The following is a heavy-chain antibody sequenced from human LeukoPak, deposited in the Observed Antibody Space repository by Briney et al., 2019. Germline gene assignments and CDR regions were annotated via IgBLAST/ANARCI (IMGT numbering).Heavy chain of an antibody. V-gene: IGHV4-4*07. D-gene: IGHD6-13*01. CDR3: AREGSWCGTGYYFDY. CDR1: GASIISYY. CDR2: IYDSGST. J-gene: IGHJ4*02. Sequence: SETLSLTCTVSGASIISYYWSWHRQPAGKGLEWIGRIYDSGSTNYNPSLKSRVTMSLDTSKNQFSLKLRSVTAADTAVYYCAREGSWCGTGYYFDYWGQGTLVTVSS.